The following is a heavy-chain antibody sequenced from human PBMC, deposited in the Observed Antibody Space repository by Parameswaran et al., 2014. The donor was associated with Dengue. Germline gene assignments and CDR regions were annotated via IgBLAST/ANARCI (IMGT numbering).Heavy chain of an antibody. V-gene: IGHV3-74*01. D-gene: IGHD1-26*01. Sequence: WIRQPPGKGLVWVSRVSSDGSSTGYADSVEGRFTISRDNAKNTLFLQMNSLRAEDTAVYYCASRASYSGRYYGPYAFDIWGQGTMVTVSS. CDR2: VSSDGSST. J-gene: IGHJ3*02. CDR3: ASRASYSGRYYGPYAFDI.